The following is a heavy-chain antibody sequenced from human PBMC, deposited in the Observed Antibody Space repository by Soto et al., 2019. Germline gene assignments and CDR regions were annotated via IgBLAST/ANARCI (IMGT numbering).Heavy chain of an antibody. CDR2: INPSGGST. V-gene: IGHV1-46*01. CDR1: GYTFTSYY. J-gene: IGHJ4*02. Sequence: ASVKVSCKASGYTFTSYYMHWVRQAPGQGLEWMGIINPSGGSTSYAQKFQGRVTMARDTSTSTVYMELSSLRSEDTAVYYCARADYYDSSGYYSRAVYYFDYWGQGTLVTVSS. CDR3: ARADYYDSSGYYSRAVYYFDY. D-gene: IGHD3-22*01.